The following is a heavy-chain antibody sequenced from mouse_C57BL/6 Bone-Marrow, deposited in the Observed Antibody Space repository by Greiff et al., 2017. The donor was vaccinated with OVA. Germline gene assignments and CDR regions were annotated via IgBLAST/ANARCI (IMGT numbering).Heavy chain of an antibody. V-gene: IGHV5-4*01. Sequence: EVQLVESGGGLVKPGGSLKLSCAASGFTFSSYAMSWVRQTPEKRLEWVATISDGGSYTYYPDNVKGRFTISRDNAKNNLYLQMSHLKSEDTAMYYCARGHLLKVFDYWGQGTTLTVSS. J-gene: IGHJ2*01. D-gene: IGHD2-1*01. CDR1: GFTFSSYA. CDR2: ISDGGSYT. CDR3: ARGHLLKVFDY.